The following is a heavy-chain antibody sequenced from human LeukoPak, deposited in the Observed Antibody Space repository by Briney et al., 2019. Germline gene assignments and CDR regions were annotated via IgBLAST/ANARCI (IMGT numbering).Heavy chain of an antibody. CDR1: GASINNYY. Sequence: PSETLSLTCTVSGASINNYYWSWIRQPPGKGLEWIGYIYYSGSTNYNPSLKSRVTISIDTSKNQFYLKLSSVTAADTAVYYCARDRWSRGQPTDWGQGTLVTVSS. J-gene: IGHJ4*02. CDR3: ARDRWSRGQPTD. D-gene: IGHD2-15*01. V-gene: IGHV4-59*01. CDR2: IYYSGST.